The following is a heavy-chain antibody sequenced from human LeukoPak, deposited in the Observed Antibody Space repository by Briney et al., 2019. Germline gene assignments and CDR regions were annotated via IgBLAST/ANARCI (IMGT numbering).Heavy chain of an antibody. J-gene: IGHJ4*02. V-gene: IGHV3-30-3*01. Sequence: LSLTCTVSGGSISSGDYYWSWIRQPPGKGLEWVATISFDGSNKYYSDVVTGRFTVSRDNSKNTFYLQLDSLRTEDTALYSCARDSWYRCGNDCYSVDYWGQGSLVTVSS. D-gene: IGHD2-21*02. CDR3: ARDSWYRCGNDCYSVDY. CDR1: GGSISSGD. CDR2: ISFDGSNK.